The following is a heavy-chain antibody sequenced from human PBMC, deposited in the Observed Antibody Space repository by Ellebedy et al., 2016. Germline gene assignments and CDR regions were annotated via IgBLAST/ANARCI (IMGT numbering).Heavy chain of an antibody. CDR2: INHSGST. CDR3: ARRVVEQRASSAGNWLNP. J-gene: IGHJ5*02. V-gene: IGHV4-34*01. D-gene: IGHD6-6*01. CDR1: GGSFSGYY. Sequence: SETLSLTXAVYGGSFSGYYWTWIRQPPGKGLEWIGEINHSGSTNYNPSLTSRVTISIDMSKRQFSLSLKSVTAADTAVYYCARRVVEQRASSAGNWLNPWGQGILVTVSS.